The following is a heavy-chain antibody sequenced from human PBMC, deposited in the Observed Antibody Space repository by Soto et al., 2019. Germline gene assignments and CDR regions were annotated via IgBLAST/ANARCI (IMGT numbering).Heavy chain of an antibody. D-gene: IGHD3-3*01. CDR2: IHYSGVT. CDR3: ARDNSLGILYGGMDF. CDR1: GGSIRNYY. Sequence: SETLSLTCSVSGGSIRNYYWNWIRQPPGGGLEWIAYIHYSGVTNYSPSLKGRVTISIDRSNNQFSLKLTSVTAADTAVYYCARDNSLGILYGGMDFWGQGTTVTVSS. J-gene: IGHJ6*02. V-gene: IGHV4-59*12.